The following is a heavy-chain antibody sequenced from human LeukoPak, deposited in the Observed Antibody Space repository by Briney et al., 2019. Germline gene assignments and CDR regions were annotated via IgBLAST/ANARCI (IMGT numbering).Heavy chain of an antibody. CDR3: ASDLAFAFDI. V-gene: IGHV3-21*01. CDR2: ISTSSSNI. Sequence: GGSLRLSCAASGFTFSNYNMNWVRQAPGKGLEWVSSISTSSSNIYYGDSVKGRFTVSRDNTRTSLYLQMNSLRAEDTAVYYCASDLAFAFDIWGQGTIVTVSS. J-gene: IGHJ3*02. CDR1: GFTFSNYN.